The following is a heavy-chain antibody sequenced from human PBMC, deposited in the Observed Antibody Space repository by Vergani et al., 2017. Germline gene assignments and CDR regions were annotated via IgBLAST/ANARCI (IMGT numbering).Heavy chain of an antibody. Sequence: VQLVESGGGLVKPGGSLRLSCAASGFTFSDYYMSWIRQAPGKGLEWVSYISSSSSYTNYADSVKGRFTISRDNAKNSLYLQMNSLRAEDTAVYYCARDLLAPTQSYYGMDVWGQGTTVTVSS. J-gene: IGHJ6*02. CDR3: ARDLLAPTQSYYGMDV. CDR1: GFTFSDYY. D-gene: IGHD1-1*01. CDR2: ISSSSSYT. V-gene: IGHV3-11*06.